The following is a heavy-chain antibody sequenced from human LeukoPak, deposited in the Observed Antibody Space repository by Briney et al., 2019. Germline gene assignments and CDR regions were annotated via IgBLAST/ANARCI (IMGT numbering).Heavy chain of an antibody. D-gene: IGHD3-3*01. J-gene: IGHJ4*02. CDR1: GFNFGIYG. CDR3: ARDEARGYDFRPQDH. Sequence: PGRSLRLSCTASGFNFGIYGMHWVRQPPGKGLEWVAVMWDDGTNEYYVESVKGRFTISRDNGKRTLYLQMNSLRVEDTAVYYCARDEARGYDFRPQDHWGQGTLVSVSS. CDR2: MWDDGTNE. V-gene: IGHV3-33*01.